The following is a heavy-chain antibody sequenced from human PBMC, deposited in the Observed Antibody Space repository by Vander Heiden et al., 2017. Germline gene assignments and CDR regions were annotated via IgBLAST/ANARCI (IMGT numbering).Heavy chain of an antibody. D-gene: IGHD3-10*01. CDR3: ARGASTYYHSFDY. CDR1: GGSINGYF. CDR2: IYSNEDI. V-gene: IGHV4-4*07. J-gene: IGHJ4*02. Sequence: QVQLQESGPGLVKPSETLSLTCTVPGGSINGYFWGWVRQPAGEGLEWIGRIYSNEDIIYNPSLKRRVTMSVDTSKNQFSLRLTSVTAADTAVYYCARGASTYYHSFDYWGQGTLVTVSS.